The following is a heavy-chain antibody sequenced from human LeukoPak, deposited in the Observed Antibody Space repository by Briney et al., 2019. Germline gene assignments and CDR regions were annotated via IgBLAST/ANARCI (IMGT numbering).Heavy chain of an antibody. V-gene: IGHV4-61*01. J-gene: IGHJ3*01. CDR1: GVSVSSGYYY. CDR3: AGISRTMGDAFEV. CDR2: VYKSGGT. Sequence: PSETLSLTCTVSGVSVSSGYYYWSWLRPPQGKGLEWLGYVYKSGGTNYNPSLKGRVTISVDTSKNQFPLKLSSVTTADTAGYCCAGISRTMGDAFEVWGQGTTVTVST. D-gene: IGHD3-10*01.